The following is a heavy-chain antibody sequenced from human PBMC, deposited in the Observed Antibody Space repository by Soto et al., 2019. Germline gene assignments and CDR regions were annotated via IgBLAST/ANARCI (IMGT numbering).Heavy chain of an antibody. CDR2: NYSGSGT. CDR3: ARAAYNFWSGSSYDGLDV. CDR1: GFTVSSNY. V-gene: IGHV3-53*01. J-gene: IGHJ6*02. Sequence: PGESLSLTCAASGFTVSSNYISWSRHAQPQGLQGVSVNYSGSGTCYADSVKSRCTISRDNSKKTLYLQMLSSRAEATAVLYCARAAYNFWSGSSYDGLDVWGQGTKVTVYS. D-gene: IGHD3-3*01.